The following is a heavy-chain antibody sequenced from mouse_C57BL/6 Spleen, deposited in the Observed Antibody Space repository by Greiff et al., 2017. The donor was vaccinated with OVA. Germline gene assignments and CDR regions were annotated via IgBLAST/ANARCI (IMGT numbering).Heavy chain of an antibody. D-gene: IGHD2-4*01. V-gene: IGHV1-82*01. Sequence: QVQLQQSGPELVKPGASVKISCKASGYAFSSSWMNWVKQRPGKGLEWIGRIYPGDGDTNYNGKFKGKATLTAAKSSSTAYMQLSSLTSEDSAVYFCARSYYDYDGGHAMDYWGKGPSVTVSS. CDR1: GYAFSSSW. CDR3: ARSYYDYDGGHAMDY. J-gene: IGHJ4*01. CDR2: IYPGDGDT.